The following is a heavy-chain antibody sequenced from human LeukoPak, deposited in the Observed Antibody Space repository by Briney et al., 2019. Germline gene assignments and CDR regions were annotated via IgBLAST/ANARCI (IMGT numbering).Heavy chain of an antibody. CDR2: IYYSGST. CDR3: ARTQQQLVPH. Sequence: SETLSLTCTVSGGSVSSSSYYWGWIRQPPGKGLGWIGSIYYSGSTYYNPSLKSRVTISVDTSKNQFSLKLSPVTAADTAVYYCARTQQQLVPHWGQGILVTVSS. CDR1: GGSVSSSSYY. J-gene: IGHJ4*02. D-gene: IGHD6-13*01. V-gene: IGHV4-39*07.